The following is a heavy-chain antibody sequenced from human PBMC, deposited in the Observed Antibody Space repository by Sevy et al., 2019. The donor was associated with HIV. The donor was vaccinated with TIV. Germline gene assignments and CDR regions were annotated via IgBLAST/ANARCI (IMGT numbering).Heavy chain of an antibody. Sequence: ASVKVSCKASGYKFTSYGISWVRQAPGQGLQWMGWISAYNGNTNYAQKLQGRVTMTTDTSTSTAYMELRSLRSDDTAVYYCARACRGSGWAGPIDYWGQGTLVTVSS. J-gene: IGHJ4*02. CDR3: ARACRGSGWAGPIDY. D-gene: IGHD6-25*01. CDR2: ISAYNGNT. CDR1: GYKFTSYG. V-gene: IGHV1-18*01.